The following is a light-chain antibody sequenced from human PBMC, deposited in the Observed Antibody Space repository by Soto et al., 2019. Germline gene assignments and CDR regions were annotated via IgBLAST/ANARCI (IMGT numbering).Light chain of an antibody. CDR1: SGDIGAYNY. CDR3: CSYAHTARV. Sequence: QSALTQPRSVSGSPGQSVTFSCTGTSGDIGAYNYVSWYQFHPGKAPKMIIYDVNKRPSGVPDRCSGSKSGNTASLTISWLQAEDEDDYYCCSYAHTARVFGGGTQLTVL. V-gene: IGLV2-11*01. J-gene: IGLJ7*01. CDR2: DVN.